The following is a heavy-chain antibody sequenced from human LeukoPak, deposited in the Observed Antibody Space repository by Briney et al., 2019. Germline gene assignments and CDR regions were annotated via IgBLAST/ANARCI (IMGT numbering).Heavy chain of an antibody. CDR2: ISGSGGST. Sequence: GGSLRLSCAASGFTFSSYAMSWVRQAPGKGLEWVSAISGSGGSTYYADSVKGRFTISRDNSKNTLYLQMNSLRAEDTAVYYCAKCPYYDFWSGYPSYYFDYWGQGTLVTVSS. J-gene: IGHJ4*02. D-gene: IGHD3-3*01. V-gene: IGHV3-23*01. CDR3: AKCPYYDFWSGYPSYYFDY. CDR1: GFTFSSYA.